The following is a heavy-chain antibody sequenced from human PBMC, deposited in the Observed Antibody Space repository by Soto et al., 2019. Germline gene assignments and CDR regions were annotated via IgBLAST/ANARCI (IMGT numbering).Heavy chain of an antibody. CDR1: GFTFSSYN. J-gene: IGHJ4*02. CDR2: ISRSGDRT. Sequence: EVQLVESGEGLVQPGGSLRLSCAASGFTFSSYNIHWIRQAPGKGLEFVSAISRSGDRTYYADSVKGRFTITRDNSKNTVLLQMGSLRAEDMAVYYCARARCSSGQCYYFDSWGRGALVSVSS. CDR3: ARARCSSGQCYYFDS. V-gene: IGHV3-64*02. D-gene: IGHD2-15*01.